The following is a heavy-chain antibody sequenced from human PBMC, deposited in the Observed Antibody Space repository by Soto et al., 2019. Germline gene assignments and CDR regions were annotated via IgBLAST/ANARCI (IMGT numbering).Heavy chain of an antibody. J-gene: IGHJ4*02. CDR1: RGSISSTGHY. D-gene: IGHD3-3*01. CDR3: ARVRAYYDFWSGYQHMGSLDY. Sequence: SETLSLTCTVSRGSISSTGHYWDWIRQPPGKGLEWIGEINHSGSTNYNPSLKSRVTISVDTSKNQFSLKLSSVTAADTAVYYCARVRAYYDFWSGYQHMGSLDYWGQGTLVTVSS. CDR2: INHSGST. V-gene: IGHV4-39*07.